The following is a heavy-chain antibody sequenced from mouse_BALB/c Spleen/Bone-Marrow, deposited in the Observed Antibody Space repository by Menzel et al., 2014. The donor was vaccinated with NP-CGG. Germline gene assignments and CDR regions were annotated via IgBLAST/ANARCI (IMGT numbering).Heavy chain of an antibody. CDR2: INPGSGGA. J-gene: IGHJ4*01. V-gene: IGHV1-54*01. D-gene: IGHD4-1*01. Sequence: QVQLKQSGAELVRPGTSVQVSCKASGYAFTNYWIEWIKQRPGQGLEWIGVINPGSGGANYNEKFKGKATLTADKSSSTAYIQFSSLTSDDSAVYFCARELGRRAMDYWGQGTSATVSS. CDR3: ARELGRRAMDY. CDR1: GYAFTNYW.